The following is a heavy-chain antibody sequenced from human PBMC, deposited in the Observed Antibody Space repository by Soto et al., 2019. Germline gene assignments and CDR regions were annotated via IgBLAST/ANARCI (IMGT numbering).Heavy chain of an antibody. CDR2: IIPIFGTA. V-gene: IGHV1-69*13. Sequence: ASVKVSCKASGGTFSSYAISWVRQAPGQGLEWMGGIIPIFGTANYAQKFQGRVTITADESTSTAYMELSSLRSEDTAVYYCARDPTSGYDFMDVWGQGTTVTVSS. CDR1: GGTFSSYA. J-gene: IGHJ6*02. D-gene: IGHD5-12*01. CDR3: ARDPTSGYDFMDV.